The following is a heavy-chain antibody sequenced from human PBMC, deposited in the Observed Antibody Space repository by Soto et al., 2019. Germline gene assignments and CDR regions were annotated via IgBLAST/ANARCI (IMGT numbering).Heavy chain of an antibody. V-gene: IGHV1-69*13. Sequence: ASVKASCKASGGTFSSYAIRWVRQAPGQGLEWMGGIIPIFGTANYAQQFQGRVTITADESTSTAYMELSSLRSEDTAVYYCARDQNSGNLFAPWGQGTLVTVSS. D-gene: IGHD6-25*01. J-gene: IGHJ5*02. CDR3: ARDQNSGNLFAP. CDR1: GGTFSSYA. CDR2: IIPIFGTA.